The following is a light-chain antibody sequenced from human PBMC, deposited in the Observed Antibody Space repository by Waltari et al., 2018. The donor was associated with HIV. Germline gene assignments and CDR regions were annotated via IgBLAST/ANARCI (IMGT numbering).Light chain of an antibody. V-gene: IGLV1-51*01. CDR2: DNP. Sequence: QSVLTQPPSVSAAPGQKVTISCSGSSSNIWRHYVSWYQQLPGAAPNLRIDDNPPRPSGIPDRFSGSKSGTSATLGITGLQTGDEADYYCGTWDSSLGGWVFGGGTKLAVL. J-gene: IGLJ3*02. CDR3: GTWDSSLGGWV. CDR1: SSNIWRHY.